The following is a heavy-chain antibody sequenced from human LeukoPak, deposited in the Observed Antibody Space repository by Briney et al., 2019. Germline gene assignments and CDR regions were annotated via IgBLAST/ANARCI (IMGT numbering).Heavy chain of an antibody. CDR1: GYTFTGYY. CDR3: ARVELRYFDWLLPFDY. D-gene: IGHD3-9*01. Sequence: ASVKVSCKASGYTFTGYYMHWVRQAPGQGLEWMGWINPNSGGTNYAQKFQGRVTMTRDTSISTAYMELSRLRSDDTAVYYCARVELRYFDWLLPFDYWGQGTLVTVSS. J-gene: IGHJ4*02. CDR2: INPNSGGT. V-gene: IGHV1-2*02.